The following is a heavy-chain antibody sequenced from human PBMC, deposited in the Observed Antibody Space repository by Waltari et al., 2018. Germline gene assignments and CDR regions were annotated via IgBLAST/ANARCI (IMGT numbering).Heavy chain of an antibody. CDR2: SIPILGIA. CDR3: ARDLGRRWLQLDDAFDI. D-gene: IGHD5-12*01. Sequence: QVQLVQSGAEVKKPGSSVKVSCKASGGTFSSYTISWVRQAPGQGLEWMGRSIPILGIANNAQKFQGKVTITADKSTSTAYMELSSLRSEDTAVYYCARDLGRRWLQLDDAFDIWGQGTMVTVSS. CDR1: GGTFSSYT. V-gene: IGHV1-69*08. J-gene: IGHJ3*02.